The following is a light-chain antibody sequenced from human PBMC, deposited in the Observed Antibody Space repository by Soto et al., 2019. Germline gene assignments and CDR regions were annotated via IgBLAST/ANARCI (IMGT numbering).Light chain of an antibody. J-gene: IGKJ4*01. Sequence: DIQMSQSPSSLSASVGDRVTITCRASPSVRNNVKWYQQKPGKAPKLLIYTASSLRSGVPSRFRGSGSGTTFILTISRLHPEDFAIYYWQQTDRALSITFGGGTKVEI. V-gene: IGKV1-39*01. CDR3: QQTDRALSIT. CDR2: TAS. CDR1: PSVRNN.